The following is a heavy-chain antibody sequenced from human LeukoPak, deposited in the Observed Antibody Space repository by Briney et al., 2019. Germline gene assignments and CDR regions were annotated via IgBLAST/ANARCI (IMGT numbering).Heavy chain of an antibody. V-gene: IGHV1-3*01. Sequence: ASVKVSCKASGGTFSSYAISWVRQAPGQRLEWMGWINAGNGNTKYSQKFQGRVTITRDTSASTAYMELSSLRSEDTAVYYCARDSPGNWFDPWGQGTLVTVSS. CDR1: GGTFSSYA. CDR2: INAGNGNT. CDR3: ARDSPGNWFDP. J-gene: IGHJ5*02. D-gene: IGHD3-10*01.